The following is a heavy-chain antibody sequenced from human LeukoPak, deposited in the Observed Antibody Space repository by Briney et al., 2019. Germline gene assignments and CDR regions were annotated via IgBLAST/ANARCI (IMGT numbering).Heavy chain of an antibody. CDR2: IISSSSYI. J-gene: IGHJ4*02. CDR3: ARDPTMLRGVIRRFDY. Sequence: PGGSLRLSCAASGFTFSNYSMNWVRQAPGKGVEWVSSIISSSSYIYYAGSVKGGFTISRHNAKKSLCLQMNNLRDADTAVYYCARDPTMLRGVIRRFDYWGQGTLVTVSS. V-gene: IGHV3-21*01. CDR1: GFTFSNYS. D-gene: IGHD3-10*01.